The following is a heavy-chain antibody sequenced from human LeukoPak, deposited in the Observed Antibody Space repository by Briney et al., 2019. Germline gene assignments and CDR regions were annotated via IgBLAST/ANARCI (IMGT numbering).Heavy chain of an antibody. D-gene: IGHD3-22*01. Sequence: GASVKVSFTASGYTFTSYAMHWVRQAPGQRLEWMGWINAGNGNTKYSQKFQGRVTITRDTSASTAYMELSSLRSEDTAVYYCARDFGTLYYYDSSGVFDYWGQGTLVTVSS. J-gene: IGHJ4*02. CDR1: GYTFTSYA. V-gene: IGHV1-3*01. CDR3: ARDFGTLYYYDSSGVFDY. CDR2: INAGNGNT.